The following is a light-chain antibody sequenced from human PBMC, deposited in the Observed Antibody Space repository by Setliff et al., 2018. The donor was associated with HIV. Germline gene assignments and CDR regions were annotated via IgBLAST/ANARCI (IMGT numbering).Light chain of an antibody. V-gene: IGLV2-23*01. CDR2: QAS. Sequence: QSVLTQPASVSGSPGQSITISCTGTSGDVGRYNLVSWYQQQPCKPPKLMIYQASKRPSGVSNRFSGSKSGNTASLTISGLQAEDEADYYCCSNTGSNTYVFGTGTKV. CDR3: CSNTGSNTYV. CDR1: SGDVGRYNL. J-gene: IGLJ1*01.